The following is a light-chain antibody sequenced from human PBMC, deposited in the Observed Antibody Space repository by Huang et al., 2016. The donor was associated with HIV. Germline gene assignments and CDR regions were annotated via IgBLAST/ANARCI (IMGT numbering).Light chain of an antibody. V-gene: IGKV3-15*01. CDR3: QQYNKWPLFT. CDR1: QNVSSD. CDR2: GAS. J-gene: IGKJ3*01. Sequence: VMTQSPVTLSVSPGERATLSCRASQNVSSDLAWYQQRPGHPPRLLMYGASTRATGLPARFSGSGSGTEFNLTISSLQSEDFAVYYCQQYNKWPLFTFGPGTKVDIK.